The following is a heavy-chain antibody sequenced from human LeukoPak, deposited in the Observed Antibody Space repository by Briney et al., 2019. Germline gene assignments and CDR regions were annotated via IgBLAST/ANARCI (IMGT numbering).Heavy chain of an antibody. D-gene: IGHD6-19*01. J-gene: IGHJ4*02. CDR3: VRDAYSSGWSLYYFDY. Sequence: SETLSLTCTVSGGSISSYYWSWIRQPAGKGLEWIGRIYSSGSTNYNPSLQSRVTISVDKSKNQFSLKLSSVTAADTAVYYCVRDAYSSGWSLYYFDYSGQGTLVTVSS. V-gene: IGHV4-4*07. CDR2: IYSSGST. CDR1: GGSISSYY.